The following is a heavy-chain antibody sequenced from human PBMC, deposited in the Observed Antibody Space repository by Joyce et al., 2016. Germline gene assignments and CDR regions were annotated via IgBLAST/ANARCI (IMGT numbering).Heavy chain of an antibody. CDR2: IKIENGDT. CDR3: AREGLPHGGFDY. J-gene: IGHJ4*02. V-gene: IGHV1-2*02. Sequence: QVQLVQSGTEVKKPGASVKVSCKASGFTFTGYYMHWVRRAPGQGLGMMGCIKIENGDTHYTRTFQGRVTMTSDTSINTAYMEVTRLRSDDTAFYYCAREGLPHGGFDYWGLGTLVTVSS. CDR1: GFTFTGYY.